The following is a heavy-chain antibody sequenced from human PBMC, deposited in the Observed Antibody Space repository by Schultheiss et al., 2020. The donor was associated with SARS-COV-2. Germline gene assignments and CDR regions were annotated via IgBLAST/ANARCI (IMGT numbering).Heavy chain of an antibody. CDR1: GGSISSYY. D-gene: IGHD4-17*01. V-gene: IGHV4-59*12. J-gene: IGHJ6*02. Sequence: SETLSLTCTVSGGSISSYYWSWIRQPPGKGLEWIGYIYYSGSTNYNPSLKSRVTISVDTSKNQFSLKLSSVTAADTAVYYCARDTVTTGGYYYGMDVWGQGTTVTVSS. CDR3: ARDTVTTGGYYYGMDV. CDR2: IYYSGST.